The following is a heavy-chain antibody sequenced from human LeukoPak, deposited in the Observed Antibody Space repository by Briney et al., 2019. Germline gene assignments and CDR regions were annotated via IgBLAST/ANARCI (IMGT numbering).Heavy chain of an antibody. J-gene: IGHJ6*03. CDR2: IFYTGST. D-gene: IGHD1-14*01. V-gene: IGHV4-59*01. CDR3: ARTEWGNRGASTDYYYYYMDV. CDR1: GVSISGNY. Sequence: SETLSLTCTVSGVSISGNYWSWIRQPPGKGLEWIGYIFYTGSTNYNPSLQSRVTILLDTSKNQFSLKLSSVSAADTAVYYCARTEWGNRGASTDYYYYYMDVWGRGTTVTVSS.